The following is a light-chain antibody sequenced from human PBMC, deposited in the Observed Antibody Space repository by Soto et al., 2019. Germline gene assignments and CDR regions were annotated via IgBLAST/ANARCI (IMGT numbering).Light chain of an antibody. CDR3: GQRNWPWT. J-gene: IGKJ1*01. CDR1: QSVGYW. CDR2: DAS. V-gene: IGKV3-11*01. Sequence: EIVLTQSPATVSLSPGERATLSCRASQSVGYWLAWYQQKPGQAPRLLIYDASNRATGIPARFSGSGSGTEFTLTISSLEPEDFAVYDCGQRNWPWTVGLGTNVENK.